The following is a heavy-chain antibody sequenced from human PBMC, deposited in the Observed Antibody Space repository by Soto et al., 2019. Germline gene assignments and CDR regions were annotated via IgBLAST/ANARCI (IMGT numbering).Heavy chain of an antibody. J-gene: IGHJ4*02. D-gene: IGHD3-22*01. CDR2: IIPILGIA. Sequence: QVQLVQSGAEVKKPGSSVKVSCKASGGTFSSYTISWVRQAPGQGLEWMGRIIPILGIANYAQKFQGRVTMTADKSTSTAYMELSSLRSEDTAVYYCARVLDYYDSSGYPHYFDYWGQGTLVTVSS. CDR1: GGTFSSYT. CDR3: ARVLDYYDSSGYPHYFDY. V-gene: IGHV1-69*02.